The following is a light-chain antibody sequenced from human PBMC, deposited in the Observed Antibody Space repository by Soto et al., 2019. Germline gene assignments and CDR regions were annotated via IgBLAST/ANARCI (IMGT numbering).Light chain of an antibody. J-gene: IGKJ1*01. CDR2: GAS. Sequence: EIVLTQSPATLSVSPGDRTTLSCRASQSVSSNLAWYQQKPGQAPRLLIYGASTRATGIPARFSGSGSGTEFTLTISSLQSEDFAVYHCHQYNNWPRTFGQGTKVDIK. CDR1: QSVSSN. V-gene: IGKV3-15*01. CDR3: HQYNNWPRT.